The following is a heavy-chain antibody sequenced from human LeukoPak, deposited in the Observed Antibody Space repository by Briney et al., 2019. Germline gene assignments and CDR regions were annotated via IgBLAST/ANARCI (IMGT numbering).Heavy chain of an antibody. CDR1: GFTFSTYA. Sequence: GGSLRLSCAASGFTFSTYAMSWVRQAPGKGLEWVSRISSSGGSTYYADSVKGRFTISRDNSKNTLYLQMNSLRAEDTAIYYCAKVQDYDILTGYYIAGGHFDYWGQGTLVTVTS. D-gene: IGHD3-9*01. CDR2: ISSSGGST. V-gene: IGHV3-23*01. J-gene: IGHJ4*02. CDR3: AKVQDYDILTGYYIAGGHFDY.